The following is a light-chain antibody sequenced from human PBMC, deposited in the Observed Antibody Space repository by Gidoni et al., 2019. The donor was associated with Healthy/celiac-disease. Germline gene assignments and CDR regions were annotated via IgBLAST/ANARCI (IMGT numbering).Light chain of an antibody. J-gene: IGKJ1*01. Sequence: DIVMTQSPDSLAVSLGERATINFKSSQSVLYSSNNKNDLAWYPQKPGQPPKLLIYWASTRESGVPDRFSGSGSGTDFTLTISSLQAEDVAVYYCQQYYSTLWTFGQGTKVEIK. CDR3: QQYYSTLWT. CDR1: QSVLYSSNNKND. V-gene: IGKV4-1*01. CDR2: WAS.